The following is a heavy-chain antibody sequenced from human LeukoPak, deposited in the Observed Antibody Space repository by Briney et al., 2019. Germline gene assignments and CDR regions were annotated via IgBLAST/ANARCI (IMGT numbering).Heavy chain of an antibody. D-gene: IGHD3-22*01. Sequence: PGRSLRLSCAASGFTFSDYTMNWVRQAPGKGLEWVSSISSSGLYIFYADSVKGRITISRDNAKNSLFLQMDSLRVEDTALYYCARDRGSGYSASSGYRYYFDLWGQGTLITVSS. J-gene: IGHJ4*02. CDR1: GFTFSDYT. CDR3: ARDRGSGYSASSGYRYYFDL. V-gene: IGHV3-21*01. CDR2: ISSSGLYI.